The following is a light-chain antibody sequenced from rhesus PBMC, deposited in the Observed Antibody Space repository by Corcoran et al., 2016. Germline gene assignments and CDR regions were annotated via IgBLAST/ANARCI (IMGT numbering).Light chain of an antibody. CDR3: CSYAAGNTYI. CDR1: PNDIGRYNY. CDR2: KVT. V-gene: IGLV2-11*01. Sequence: QSAPIQSPALTGSLGHSVTISCTGPPNDIGRYNYASWYRQQAGTTTKLMMYKVTMRPSGVSARFSGSKSGNTASLTISGLQADDEADYYGCSYAAGNTYIFGTGTRLTVL. J-gene: IGLJ1*01.